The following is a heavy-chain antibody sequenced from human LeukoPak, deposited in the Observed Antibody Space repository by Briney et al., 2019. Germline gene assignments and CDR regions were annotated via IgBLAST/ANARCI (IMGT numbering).Heavy chain of an antibody. V-gene: IGHV3-23*01. CDR2: VSAGGAT. CDR3: AKYSPRLRLGELSFGPPDY. CDR1: TFNNYA. Sequence: GGSLRLSCTFTFNNYAMNWVRQAPGKGLEWVSAVSAGGATYYADSVKGRFTISRDNSKNTLYLQMNSLRAEDTAVYYCAKYSPRLRLGELSFGPPDYWGQGTLVTVSS. D-gene: IGHD3-16*02. J-gene: IGHJ4*02.